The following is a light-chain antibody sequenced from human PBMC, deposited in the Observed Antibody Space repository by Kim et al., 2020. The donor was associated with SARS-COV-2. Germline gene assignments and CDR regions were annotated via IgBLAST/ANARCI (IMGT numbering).Light chain of an antibody. CDR1: QSISTY. CDR3: QQSHTAPLLT. J-gene: IGKJ4*01. Sequence: DIQMTQSPSSLSASVGDRVTIACRASQSISTYLNWYQHKPGKAPKLLMYAASTLQSGVPSRFSGSGSGKDFTLTISSLQPDDFATYYCQQSHTAPLLTFGGGTKLEI. V-gene: IGKV1-39*01. CDR2: AAS.